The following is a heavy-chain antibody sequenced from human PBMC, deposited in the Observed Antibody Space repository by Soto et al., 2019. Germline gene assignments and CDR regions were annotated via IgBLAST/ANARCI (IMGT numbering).Heavy chain of an antibody. Sequence: SETLSLTCAVYGGSFSGYYWSWIRQPPGKGLEWIGEINHSGSTNYNPSLKSRVTISVDTSKNQFSLKLSSVTAADTAVYYCARGNYYDSSGYGRWGQGTLVTVSS. V-gene: IGHV4-34*01. CDR1: GGSFSGYY. CDR3: ARGNYYDSSGYGR. D-gene: IGHD3-22*01. CDR2: INHSGST. J-gene: IGHJ4*02.